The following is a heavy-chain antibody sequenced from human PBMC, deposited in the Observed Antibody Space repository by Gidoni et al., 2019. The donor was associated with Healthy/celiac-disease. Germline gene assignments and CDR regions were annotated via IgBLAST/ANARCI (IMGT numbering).Heavy chain of an antibody. CDR3: ARVVVGATGWFDP. CDR1: GFTFSSYW. J-gene: IGHJ5*02. D-gene: IGHD1-26*01. Sequence: EVQLVESGGGLVQPGGSRRLACAASGFTFSSYWMSWVRQAPGKGLEWVANIKQDGSEKYYVDSVKGRFTISRDNAKNSLYLQMNSLRAEDTAVYYCARVVVGATGWFDPWGQGTLVTVSS. CDR2: IKQDGSEK. V-gene: IGHV3-7*01.